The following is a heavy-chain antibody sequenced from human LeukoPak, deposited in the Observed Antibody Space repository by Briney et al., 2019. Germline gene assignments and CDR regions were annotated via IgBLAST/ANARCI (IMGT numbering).Heavy chain of an antibody. V-gene: IGHV1-18*01. CDR2: ISDYSGNP. Sequence: ASVKVSCKASGYTFTSYGISWVRQAPGQGLEWMRWISDYSGNPNYAQKFQGRVTMTADTFTSTAYMELRSLRSDDTAVYFCARDSLLAAPYTDHWGQGTLVTVSS. CDR1: GYTFTSYG. D-gene: IGHD3-10*01. CDR3: ARDSLLAAPYTDH. J-gene: IGHJ4*02.